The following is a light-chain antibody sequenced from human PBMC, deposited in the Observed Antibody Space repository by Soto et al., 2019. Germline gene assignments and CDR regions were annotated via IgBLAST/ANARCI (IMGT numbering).Light chain of an antibody. J-gene: IGKJ1*01. CDR2: DAF. V-gene: IGKV1-5*01. CDR3: QQYNSFWT. CDR1: QSISTW. Sequence: DIQMTQSPSTLSASVGDRVTITCRASQSISTWLAWYQQKPGKAPKLLIYDAFYLERGVPSRFSGSGSGTEFTLTISSLQPDDLATYYCQQYNSFWTFGQGTKVGI.